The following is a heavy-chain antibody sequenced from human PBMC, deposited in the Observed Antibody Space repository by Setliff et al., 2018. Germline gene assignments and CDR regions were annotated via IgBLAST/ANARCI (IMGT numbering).Heavy chain of an antibody. CDR3: ARGGIGFSEITIFGVALYWFDP. J-gene: IGHJ5*02. Sequence: APVKVSCKASGYTFTRYYMHWVRQAPGQGLEWMGIINPSGGSTSYAQKFQGRVTMTRDTSTSTVYMELSSLRSEDTAVYYCARGGIGFSEITIFGVALYWFDPWGQGTLVTVSS. V-gene: IGHV1-46*01. CDR1: GYTFTRYY. D-gene: IGHD3-3*01. CDR2: INPSGGST.